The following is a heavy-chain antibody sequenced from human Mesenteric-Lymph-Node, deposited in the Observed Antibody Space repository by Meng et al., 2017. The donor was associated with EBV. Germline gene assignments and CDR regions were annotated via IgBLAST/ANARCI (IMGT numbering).Heavy chain of an antibody. CDR1: GFSFSTYA. V-gene: IGHV3-30-3*01. D-gene: IGHD2-15*01. J-gene: IGHJ1*01. Sequence: VEVGGAGGGVVQPGRSLRLSGAAAGFSFSTYAMHWVRQAPGKGLEWVAVISYDGNNKYYADSVEGRFTISRDNSKNTLYLQMNSLRAEDTAVYFCARTYDYCSGGTCYSEHFQHWGQGTLVTVSS. CDR2: ISYDGNNK. CDR3: ARTYDYCSGGTCYSEHFQH.